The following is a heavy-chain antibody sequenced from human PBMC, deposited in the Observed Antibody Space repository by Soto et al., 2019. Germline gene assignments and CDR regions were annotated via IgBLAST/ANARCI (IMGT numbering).Heavy chain of an antibody. CDR1: GGSLSSYD. J-gene: IGHJ4*02. Sequence: SEPLSLSCTVYGGSLSSYDWSWIRHHPGKGLEWIGYIYYSGSTNYNPSLKSRVTISVDTSKNQFSLKLSSVTAADTAVYYCAREGGDSSSWYFDYWGQGNLVTVSS. V-gene: IGHV4-59*01. CDR2: IYYSGST. D-gene: IGHD6-13*01. CDR3: AREGGDSSSWYFDY.